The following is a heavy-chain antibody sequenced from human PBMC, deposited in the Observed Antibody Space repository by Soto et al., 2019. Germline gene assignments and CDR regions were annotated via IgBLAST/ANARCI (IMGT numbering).Heavy chain of an antibody. CDR1: GGTFSTYS. J-gene: IGHJ4*02. Sequence: QVQLVPSGAEVKKPGSSVKVSCKTSGGTFSTYSIVWVRQAPGEGLEWMGGIIPIFGTANYAQKFQDRVTITADKSTNTAFMELSSLKSEDTAMYYCARSSGNNYGVGTNYYFDYWGQGTLVTVSS. CDR3: ARSSGNNYGVGTNYYFDY. CDR2: IIPIFGTA. D-gene: IGHD1-26*01. V-gene: IGHV1-69*06.